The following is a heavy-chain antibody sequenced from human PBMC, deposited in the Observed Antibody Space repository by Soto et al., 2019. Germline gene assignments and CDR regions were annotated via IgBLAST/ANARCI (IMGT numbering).Heavy chain of an antibody. CDR3: ATRSPAFDY. J-gene: IGHJ4*02. CDR2: ISTDKGKT. V-gene: IGHV1-18*01. CDR1: GYTFTRYG. Sequence: QVQLVQSGPEVEKPGASVKVSCKTSGYTFTRYGISWVRQAPGQGLEWMGWISTDKGKTNYAQKFQGRVTMTTDTSTSTAYMELRSLTSDDTAVYYCATRSPAFDYWGQGTLVTVS.